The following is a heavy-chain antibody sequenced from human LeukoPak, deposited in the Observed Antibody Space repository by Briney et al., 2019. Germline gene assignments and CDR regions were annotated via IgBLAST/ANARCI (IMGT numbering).Heavy chain of an antibody. D-gene: IGHD2-2*01. V-gene: IGHV4-39*01. J-gene: IGHJ4*02. CDR3: ARHLAGYCSSTSCYLFDN. CDR2: IYYSGST. Sequence: PSQTLSLTCTVSGGSISSSSYYWGWIRQPPGKGLEWIGSIYYSGSTYYNPSLKRRVTICVDTSKNQFSLKLSSVTAADTAVYYCARHLAGYCSSTSCYLFDNWGQGTLVTVSS. CDR1: GGSISSSSYY.